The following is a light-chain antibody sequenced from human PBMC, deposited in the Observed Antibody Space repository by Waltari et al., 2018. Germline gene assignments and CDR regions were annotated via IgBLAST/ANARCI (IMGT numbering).Light chain of an antibody. J-gene: IGLJ1*01. Sequence: HSALTQPPSASGSPGPSVTISCTGTRSHVGGYDHVPWYQQHPGKAPKPIISEVTKRPSGVPDRFSGSKSGNTASLTVSGLQADDEADYYCSSFAGSNNYVFGTGTKVTVL. V-gene: IGLV2-8*01. CDR1: RSHVGGYDH. CDR2: EVT. CDR3: SSFAGSNNYV.